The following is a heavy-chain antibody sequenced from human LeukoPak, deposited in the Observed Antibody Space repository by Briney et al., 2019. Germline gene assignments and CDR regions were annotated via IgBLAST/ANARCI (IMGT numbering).Heavy chain of an antibody. D-gene: IGHD3-22*01. V-gene: IGHV4-39*01. CDR1: GGSISSGSYY. CDR2: IFYSGNT. J-gene: IGHJ4*02. CDR3: ARNSSDWRRFDY. Sequence: PSETLSLTCTVSGGSISSGSYYWGWIRQPPGKGLEWIGSIFYSGNTYNNPSLKSRVTLSVDTPKNQFSLKMRSVTAADTAVFYCARNSSDWRRFDYWGQGTLVTVSS.